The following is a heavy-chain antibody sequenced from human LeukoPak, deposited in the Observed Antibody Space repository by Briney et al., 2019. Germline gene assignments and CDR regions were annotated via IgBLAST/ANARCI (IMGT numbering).Heavy chain of an antibody. CDR1: GFTFSSYG. CDR3: AKDLSVYHYDSRVLDY. CDR2: IRYDGSNK. Sequence: GGSLRLSCAASGFTFSSYGIHWVRQAPGKGLEGVAFIRYDGSNKYYADSVKGRFTISRDNSKNTLYLQMNSLRPEDTAVYYCAKDLSVYHYDSRVLDYWGQGPLVTVSS. V-gene: IGHV3-30*02. D-gene: IGHD3-22*01. J-gene: IGHJ4*02.